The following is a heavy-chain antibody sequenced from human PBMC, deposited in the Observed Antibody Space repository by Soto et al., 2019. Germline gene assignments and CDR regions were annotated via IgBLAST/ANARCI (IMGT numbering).Heavy chain of an antibody. V-gene: IGHV3-11*05. Sequence: QVQLVESGGGLVKPGGSLRLSCAASGFTFSDFYMYWIRQAPGKGLEWVSYISSSSSYTNYADSVKGRFTISRDNAKNSLYLQMNSLRAEDTAVYYCAKGIVATGELDYWGQGTLVTVSS. CDR2: ISSSSSYT. J-gene: IGHJ4*02. CDR1: GFTFSDFY. D-gene: IGHD5-12*01. CDR3: AKGIVATGELDY.